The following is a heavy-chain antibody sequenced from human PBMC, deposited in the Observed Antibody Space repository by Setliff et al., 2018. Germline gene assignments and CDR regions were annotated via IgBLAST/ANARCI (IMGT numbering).Heavy chain of an antibody. V-gene: IGHV4-61*09. CDR2: FHTGGST. D-gene: IGHD3-3*01. J-gene: IGHJ5*02. Sequence: LSLTCTVSGDSISSGSYYWTWIRQPAGKGLEWIGHFHTGGSTNYNRSLRSRVSISVDTSKNQFSLKLSSVTAADTATYYCARAGPTVTFFRVLVVSWWDPWGQGSLVTVSS. CDR3: ARAGPTVTFFRVLVVSWWDP. CDR1: GDSISSGSYY.